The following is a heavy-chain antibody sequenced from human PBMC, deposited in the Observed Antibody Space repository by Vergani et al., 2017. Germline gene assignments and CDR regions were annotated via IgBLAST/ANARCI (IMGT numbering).Heavy chain of an antibody. CDR2: IYYSGST. D-gene: IGHD6-13*01. Sequence: QLQLQESGPGLVKPSETLSLTCTVSGGSISSSSYYWGWIRQPPGKGLEWIGYIYYSGSTNYNPSLKSRVTISVDTSKNQFSLKLSSVTAADTAVYYCARDTGGPGIAAATGFDPWGQGTLVTVSS. CDR1: GGSISSSSYY. J-gene: IGHJ5*02. CDR3: ARDTGGPGIAAATGFDP. V-gene: IGHV4-61*05.